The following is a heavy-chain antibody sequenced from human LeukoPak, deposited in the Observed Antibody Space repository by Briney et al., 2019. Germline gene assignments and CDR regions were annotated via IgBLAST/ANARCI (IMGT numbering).Heavy chain of an antibody. CDR3: ARGMPPLWIQPHLVYFDY. J-gene: IGHJ4*02. V-gene: IGHV4-61*02. Sequence: SETLSLTCTVSGGSISSGSYYWSWIRQPAGKGLEWIRRIYTSGSTNYNPSLKSRVTISVDTSKNQFSLKLSSVTAADTAVYYCARGMPPLWIQPHLVYFDYWGQGTLVTVSS. D-gene: IGHD5-18*01. CDR2: IYTSGST. CDR1: GGSISSGSYY.